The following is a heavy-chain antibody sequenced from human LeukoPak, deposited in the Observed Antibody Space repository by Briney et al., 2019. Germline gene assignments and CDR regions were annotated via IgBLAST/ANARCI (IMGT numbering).Heavy chain of an antibody. CDR2: ISGSGGTT. J-gene: IGHJ6*02. D-gene: IGHD2-2*01. CDR1: GFTFSYYA. V-gene: IGHV3-23*01. Sequence: QSGGSLRLSCAASGFTFSYYAMSWVRQAPGKGLEWVSAISGSGGTTYYADSVKGRFTISRDSSKNTLYLQMNSLRAEDTAVYYCAKAEDIVVVPAAPVGYYYYGMGVWGQGTTVTVSS. CDR3: AKAEDIVVVPAAPVGYYYYGMGV.